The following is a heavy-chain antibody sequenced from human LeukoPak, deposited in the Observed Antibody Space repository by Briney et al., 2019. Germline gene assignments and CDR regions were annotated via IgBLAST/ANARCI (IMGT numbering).Heavy chain of an antibody. V-gene: IGHV4-59*08. CDR3: GRLSPYPPEWELHYDYYLGMDV. D-gene: IGHD1-26*01. Sequence: SETLSLTCTVSGGSISSYYWSWIRQPPGKGLEWIGYIYYSGSTNYNPSLKSRVTISVDTSKNQFSLKLSSVTAADTAVYYCGRLSPYPPEWELHYDYYLGMDVWGQGTTVTVSS. J-gene: IGHJ6*02. CDR2: IYYSGST. CDR1: GGSISSYY.